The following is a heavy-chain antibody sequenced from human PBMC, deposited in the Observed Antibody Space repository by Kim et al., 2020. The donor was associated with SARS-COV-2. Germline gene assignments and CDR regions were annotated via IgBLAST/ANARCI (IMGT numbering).Heavy chain of an antibody. CDR2: ISSSSSYI. CDR3: ARGVGIFGVVTAYFDY. J-gene: IGHJ4*02. Sequence: GGSLRLSCAASGFTFSSYSMNWVRQAPGKGLEWVSSISSSSSYIYYADSVKGRFTISRDNAKNSLYLQMNSLRAEDTAVYYCARGVGIFGVVTAYFDYWGEGTLVTVSS. D-gene: IGHD3-3*01. CDR1: GFTFSSYS. V-gene: IGHV3-21*01.